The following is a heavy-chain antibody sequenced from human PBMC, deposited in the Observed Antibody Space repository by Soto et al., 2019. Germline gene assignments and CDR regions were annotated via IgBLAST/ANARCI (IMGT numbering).Heavy chain of an antibody. J-gene: IGHJ4*02. CDR1: GFTFSSYA. V-gene: IGHV3-30-3*01. Sequence: QVQLVESGGGVVQPVRSLRLSCAASGFTFSSYAMHWVRQAPGKGLEWVAVISYDGSNKYYADSVKGRFTISRDNSKNTLYLHMNSLRSEDKAVYYCARDLVTMVRGGIITRKGFDYWGQGNLVPVSS. CDR2: ISYDGSNK. CDR3: ARDLVTMVRGGIITRKGFDY. D-gene: IGHD3-10*01.